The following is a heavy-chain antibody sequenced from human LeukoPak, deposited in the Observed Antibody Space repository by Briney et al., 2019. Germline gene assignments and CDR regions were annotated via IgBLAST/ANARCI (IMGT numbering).Heavy chain of an antibody. CDR2: IYSGGST. D-gene: IGHD6-19*01. Sequence: PGGSLRLSCAASGFTVSSNYMSWVRQAPGKGLEWVSVIYSGGSTYYADSVKGRFTISRDNSKDTLYLQMNSLRAEDTAAYYCARGVAGTSGRDYWGQGTLVTVSS. J-gene: IGHJ4*02. CDR3: ARGVAGTSGRDY. CDR1: GFTVSSNY. V-gene: IGHV3-53*01.